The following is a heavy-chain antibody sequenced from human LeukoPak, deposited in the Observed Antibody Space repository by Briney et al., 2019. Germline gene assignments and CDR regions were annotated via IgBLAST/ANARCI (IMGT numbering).Heavy chain of an antibody. V-gene: IGHV3-11*01. J-gene: IGHJ2*01. CDR2: ISGSRNIM. Sequence: GGSLTLSCAASGFTFSDYYMSWIRQAPGKGLEWVSYISGSRNIMYYADSVKGRFTISRDNAKNSLYLQMNSLRAEDMALYYCAKGFGPLDDWYLDLWGRGTLVIVSS. CDR3: AKGFGPLDDWYLDL. CDR1: GFTFSDYY. D-gene: IGHD1-1*01.